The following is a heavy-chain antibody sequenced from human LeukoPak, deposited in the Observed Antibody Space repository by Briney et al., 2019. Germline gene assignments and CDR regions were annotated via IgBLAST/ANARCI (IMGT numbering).Heavy chain of an antibody. CDR1: GGSISSRTYY. V-gene: IGHV4-39*07. CDR3: SGERAGSIVDY. J-gene: IGHJ4*02. Sequence: PSDTLSLTRTVAGGSISSRTYYWGWIRQPPGKGLEWIGSIYHSGTTYDNPSLKRRVTISLGSSKNQFSLSLTSVTAADAAVYYCSGERAGSIVDYCGQGTLVTVSS. CDR2: IYHSGTT. D-gene: IGHD6-13*01.